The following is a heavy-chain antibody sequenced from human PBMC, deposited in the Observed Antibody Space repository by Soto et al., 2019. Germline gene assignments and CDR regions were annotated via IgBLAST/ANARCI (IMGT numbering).Heavy chain of an antibody. D-gene: IGHD3-10*01. Sequence: GGSLRLSCAASGFTFSDHYMDWVRQAPGKGLEWVGRTRNKANSYTTEYAASVKGRFTISRDDSKNSLYLQMNSLKTEDTAVYYCARLIRYYSEYYFDYWGQGTLVTVSS. V-gene: IGHV3-72*01. J-gene: IGHJ4*02. CDR2: TRNKANSYTT. CDR1: GFTFSDHY. CDR3: ARLIRYYSEYYFDY.